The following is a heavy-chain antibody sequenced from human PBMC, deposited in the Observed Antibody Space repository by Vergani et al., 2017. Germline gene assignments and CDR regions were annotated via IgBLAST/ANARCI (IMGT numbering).Heavy chain of an antibody. D-gene: IGHD6-19*01. J-gene: IGHJ4*02. V-gene: IGHV4-59*02. CDR2: VSFRGDT. CDR3: AREGMSGWVPLDY. Sequence: QVKLQESGPGLVKPSETLSLTCTVSGASVNSYYWSWIRQPPGKGLEWMGYVSFRGDTLYDPSVKGRMTISLNTSSNQFSLYLTSVTAADTAVYYCAREGMSGWVPLDYWGQGTLVTVSS. CDR1: GASVNSYY.